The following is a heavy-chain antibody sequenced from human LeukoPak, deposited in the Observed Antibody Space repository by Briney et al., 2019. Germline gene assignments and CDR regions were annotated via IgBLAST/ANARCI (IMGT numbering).Heavy chain of an antibody. CDR3: ARHIEAAVYYLDY. CDR1: GYTFTDYY. V-gene: IGHV1-2*02. J-gene: IGHJ4*02. Sequence: ASVKVSCKASGYTFTDYYLHWVRQAPGQGLEWMGWINPNSGGTIYAQKFQGRVTMTRDTSISTAYMELSRLRSDDSAVYYCARHIEAAVYYLDYWGQGALVTVSS. CDR2: INPNSGGT. D-gene: IGHD6-13*01.